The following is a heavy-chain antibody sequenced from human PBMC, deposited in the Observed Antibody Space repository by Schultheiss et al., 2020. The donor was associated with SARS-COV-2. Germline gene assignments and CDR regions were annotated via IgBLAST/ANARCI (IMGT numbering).Heavy chain of an antibody. CDR1: GFTFSSYG. D-gene: IGHD5-12*01. CDR3: VKDHNRYSGYDQPKYYYYYYGMDV. J-gene: IGHJ6*02. Sequence: GGSLRLSCAASGFTFSSYGMHWVRQAPGKGLEWVAVISYDGSNKYYADSVKGRFTISRDNSKNTLYLQMSSLRAEDTAVYYCVKDHNRYSGYDQPKYYYYYYGMDVWGQGTTVTVSS. CDR2: ISYDGSNK. V-gene: IGHV3-30*18.